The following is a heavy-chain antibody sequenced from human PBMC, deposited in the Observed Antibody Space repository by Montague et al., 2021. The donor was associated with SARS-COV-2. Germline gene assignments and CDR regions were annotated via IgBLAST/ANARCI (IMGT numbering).Heavy chain of an antibody. J-gene: IGHJ4*02. V-gene: IGHV4-34*01. CDR1: GGSFSGYC. Sequence: SETLSLTCAVYGGSFSGYCWSWIRQPPGKGLEWIGEIYHSGSTNYNPSLKSRVTISVDTSKNQFSLRLSSVTAADTAVYYCTRDRGVQYQLQFPFYLDYWGQGTLVTVSS. CDR3: TRDRGVQYQLQFPFYLDY. D-gene: IGHD2-2*01. CDR2: IYHSGST.